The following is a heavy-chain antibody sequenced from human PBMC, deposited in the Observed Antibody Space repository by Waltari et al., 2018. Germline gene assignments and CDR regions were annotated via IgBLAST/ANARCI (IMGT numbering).Heavy chain of an antibody. Sequence: QVQLQQWGAGLLKPSEPLSLTCGCYGGSFRGNYWSWIRQSPGKGLEWIGEINHSGNTKYNPSLKSRVTMSVDTFKNYFSLNLTSVTAADTAVYYCANRDLNKSYYYMDVWGKGTTVIVSS. CDR1: GGSFRGNY. V-gene: IGHV4-34*01. CDR3: ANRDLNKSYYYMDV. CDR2: INHSGNT. J-gene: IGHJ6*03.